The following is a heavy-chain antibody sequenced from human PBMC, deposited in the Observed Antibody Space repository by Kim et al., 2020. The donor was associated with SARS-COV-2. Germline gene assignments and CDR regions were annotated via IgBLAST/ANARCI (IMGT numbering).Heavy chain of an antibody. J-gene: IGHJ6*01. Sequence: WGSLRLSCAASGFTFSSYGMHWVRQAPGKGLEWVAVISYDGSNKYYADSVKGRFTIFRDNSKNTLYLQMNSMRAEDTAVYYCAKDNVDYLSPYYYYGMDV. V-gene: IGHV3-30*18. D-gene: IGHD4-17*01. CDR3: AKDNVDYLSPYYYYGMDV. CDR1: GFTFSSYG. CDR2: ISYDGSNK.